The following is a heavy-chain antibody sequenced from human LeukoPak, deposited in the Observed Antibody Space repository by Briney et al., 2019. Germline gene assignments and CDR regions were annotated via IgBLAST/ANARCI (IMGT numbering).Heavy chain of an antibody. CDR1: GFTFDDYA. CDR3: AKEDYSSSWYPLDY. Sequence: GSLRLSCAASGFTFDDYAIYWVRQGPGKGLEWVSLMSGDGGSIYYADSVKGRFTISRDNSKNSLYLQMNSLRTEDTALYYCAKEDYSSSWYPLDYWGQGTLVTVSS. D-gene: IGHD6-13*01. V-gene: IGHV3-43*02. CDR2: MSGDGGSI. J-gene: IGHJ4*02.